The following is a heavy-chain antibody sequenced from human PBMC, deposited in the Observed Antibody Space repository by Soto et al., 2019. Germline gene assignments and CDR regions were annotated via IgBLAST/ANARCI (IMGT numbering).Heavy chain of an antibody. D-gene: IGHD4-17*01. CDR3: ARGGTHGDYRFQY. CDR1: GGSLSSGDFF. V-gene: IGHV4-31*03. CDR2: IYYSGSG. Sequence: QVQLQESGPGLVQPSQTLSLTCTVSGGSLSSGDFFWSWIRQHPGKGLEWIGYIYYSGSGYYNPSLQSRLTISADTSENQFSLKLTSVTAADTAVYYCARGGTHGDYRFQYWGQGTLVTVSA. J-gene: IGHJ1*01.